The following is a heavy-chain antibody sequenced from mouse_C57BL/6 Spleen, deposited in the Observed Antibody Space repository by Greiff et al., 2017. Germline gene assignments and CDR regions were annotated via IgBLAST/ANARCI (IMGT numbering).Heavy chain of an antibody. V-gene: IGHV1-80*01. J-gene: IGHJ3*01. CDR3: ARGAYYSNVAWFAY. CDR2: IYPGDGDT. Sequence: VKLMESGAELVKPGASVKISCKASGYAFSSYWLNWVKQRPGKGLEWIGQIYPGDGDTNYNGKFKGKATLTADKSSSTAYMQLSSLTSEESAVYFCARGAYYSNVAWFAYWGQGTLVTVSA. D-gene: IGHD2-5*01. CDR1: GYAFSSYW.